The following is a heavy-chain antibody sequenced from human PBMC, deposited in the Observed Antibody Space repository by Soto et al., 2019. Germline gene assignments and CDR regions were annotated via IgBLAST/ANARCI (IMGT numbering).Heavy chain of an antibody. Sequence: GGSLRLSCAASGFTFSSYAMSWFRQAPGKGLEWVSAISGSGGSTYYADSVKGRFTISRDNSKNTLYLQMNSLRAEDTAVYYCAKGGNSGYDRRYYFDYWGQGTLVTRLL. J-gene: IGHJ4*02. V-gene: IGHV3-23*01. CDR1: GFTFSSYA. D-gene: IGHD5-12*01. CDR2: ISGSGGST. CDR3: AKGGNSGYDRRYYFDY.